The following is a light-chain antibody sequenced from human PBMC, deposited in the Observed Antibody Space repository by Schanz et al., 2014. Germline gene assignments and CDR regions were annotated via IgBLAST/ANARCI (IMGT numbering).Light chain of an antibody. CDR1: GPKIGAGHD. CDR2: GNS. Sequence: QSVLTQPPSVSGAPGQRVTISCTGSGPKIGAGHDVQWYKQLPGTAPKLLIYGNSNRPSGVPDRISGSKSGTSASLTITGLQADDDADYYCQSYDDSLSGHVVFGGGTKLTVL. CDR3: QSYDDSLSGHVV. V-gene: IGLV1-40*01. J-gene: IGLJ2*01.